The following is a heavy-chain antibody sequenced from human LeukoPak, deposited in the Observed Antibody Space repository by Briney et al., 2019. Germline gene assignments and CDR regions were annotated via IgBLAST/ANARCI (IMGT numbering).Heavy chain of an antibody. CDR3: TTSAGYCSGGSCYPFDY. D-gene: IGHD2-15*01. Sequence: GGSLRLSCAASGFTFSNAWMSWVRQAPGKGLEWVGRIKSKIDGGTTDYAAPVKGRFTISRDDSKNTLYLQMNSLKTEDTAVYYRTTSAGYCSGGSCYPFDYWGQGTLVTVFS. CDR2: IKSKIDGGTT. CDR1: GFTFSNAW. J-gene: IGHJ4*02. V-gene: IGHV3-15*01.